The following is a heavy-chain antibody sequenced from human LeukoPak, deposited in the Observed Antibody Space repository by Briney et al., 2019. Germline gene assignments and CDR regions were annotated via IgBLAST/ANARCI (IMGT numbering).Heavy chain of an antibody. J-gene: IGHJ4*02. CDR1: GGSISSDY. CDR2: VYYSGST. V-gene: IGHV4-59*08. Sequence: SETLSLTCTVSGGSISSDYWSWIRQPPGKGLEWIGYVYYSGSTNYNPFLTSRVTISLDTSKNQFSLSLSSVTAADTAVYYCAKYTAAARGSFGYWGQGTLVIVSS. CDR3: AKYTAAARGSFGY. D-gene: IGHD6-25*01.